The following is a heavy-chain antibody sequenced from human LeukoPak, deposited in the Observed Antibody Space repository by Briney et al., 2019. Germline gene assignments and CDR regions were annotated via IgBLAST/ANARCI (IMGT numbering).Heavy chain of an antibody. V-gene: IGHV4-4*07. CDR1: GGSISSYY. D-gene: IGHD4/OR15-4a*01. CDR3: ARAVLAAGRITGWFDP. Sequence: SETLSLTCTVSGGSISSYYWSWIRQPAGKGLEWIGRIYTSGSTNYNPSLKSRVTMSVDTSKNQFSLKLSSVTAADTAVYYCARAVLAAGRITGWFDPWGQGTLVTVSS. J-gene: IGHJ5*02. CDR2: IYTSGST.